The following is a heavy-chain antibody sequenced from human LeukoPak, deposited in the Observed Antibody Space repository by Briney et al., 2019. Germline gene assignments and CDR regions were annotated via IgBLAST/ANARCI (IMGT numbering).Heavy chain of an antibody. V-gene: IGHV4-34*01. CDR2: INHSGST. CDR1: GESFSGYY. CDR3: ARGGLTVAGTSGGKQNWFDP. D-gene: IGHD6-19*01. J-gene: IGHJ5*02. Sequence: PSETLSLTCAVYGESFSGYYWTWIRQPPGKGLEWIGEINHSGSTNYNPSLKSRVTISVDTSKNQFSLKLSSVTAADTAVYYCARGGLTVAGTSGGKQNWFDPWGQGTLVTVSS.